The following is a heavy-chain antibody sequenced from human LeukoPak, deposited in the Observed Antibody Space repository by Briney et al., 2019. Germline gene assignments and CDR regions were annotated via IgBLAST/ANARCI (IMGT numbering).Heavy chain of an antibody. Sequence: GASVKVSCKASGYTFTGYYMHWVRQAPGQGLEWMGWINPNSGGTNYAQKFQGRVTMTRDTSISTAYMDLTRLRSDDTAVYYCAGDPSIRENYFDYWGQGTLVTVSS. CDR1: GYTFTGYY. CDR3: AGDPSIRENYFDY. V-gene: IGHV1-2*02. D-gene: IGHD3-3*02. J-gene: IGHJ4*02. CDR2: INPNSGGT.